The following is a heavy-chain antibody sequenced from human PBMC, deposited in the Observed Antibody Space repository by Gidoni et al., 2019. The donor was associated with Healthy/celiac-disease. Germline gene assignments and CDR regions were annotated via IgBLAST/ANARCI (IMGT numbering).Heavy chain of an antibody. CDR3: ARTRYYGSGSFNWFDP. D-gene: IGHD3-10*01. CDR2: IIPICVTA. J-gene: IGHJ5*02. CDR1: GGTFSSYA. V-gene: IGHV1-69*19. Sequence: QVQLVQSGAEVKKPGSSVKVSCTASGGTFSSYAISWVRQAPGQGLEWMGGIIPICVTANYAQQFQGRVKITADESTSTAYMELSSLRSEDTAVYYCARTRYYGSGSFNWFDPWGQGTLVTVSS.